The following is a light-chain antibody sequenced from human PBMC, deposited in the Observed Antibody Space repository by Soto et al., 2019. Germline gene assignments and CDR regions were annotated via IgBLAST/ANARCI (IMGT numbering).Light chain of an antibody. Sequence: DLVMTQSPLSLPVTPGEPASLSCRSSQSLLHSNGYNYLGWYLQKPGQSPQLLIYLGSNWASGVTDRFSGSGSGTDFTLKISRVEAEDVGVYYCMQALQTPWTFGQGTKVEIK. V-gene: IGKV2-28*01. CDR3: MQALQTPWT. CDR2: LGS. J-gene: IGKJ1*01. CDR1: QSLLHSNGYNY.